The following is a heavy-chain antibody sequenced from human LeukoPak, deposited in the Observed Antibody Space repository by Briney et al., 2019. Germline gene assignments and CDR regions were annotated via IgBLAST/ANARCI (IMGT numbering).Heavy chain of an antibody. CDR3: AREMLNGSAYFDY. D-gene: IGHD3-16*01. Sequence: PSETLSLTCAVYGGSFSGYYRSWIRHPPGKGLEGIGEINHSGSTNYNPSLKSRVTISVDTSKNQFSLKLSSVTAADTAFYYCAREMLNGSAYFDYWGQGTLVTVSS. J-gene: IGHJ4*02. V-gene: IGHV4-34*01. CDR1: GGSFSGYY. CDR2: INHSGST.